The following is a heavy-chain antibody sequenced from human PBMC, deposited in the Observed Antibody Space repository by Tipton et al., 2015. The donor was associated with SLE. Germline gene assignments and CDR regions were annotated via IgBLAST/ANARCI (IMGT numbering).Heavy chain of an antibody. CDR1: TFTFSTYS. CDR2: ISSSSTYR. J-gene: IGHJ4*02. V-gene: IGHV3-21*06. Sequence: SLRLSCAASTFTFSTYSMNWVRQAPGKGLEWVSSISSSSTYRYYTDSVKGRFTISRDNAKNSLYLQMNSLRAEDTAVYYCARASRPGGGYFDYWGQGTLGTVSS. D-gene: IGHD2-2*01. CDR3: ARASRPGGGYFDY.